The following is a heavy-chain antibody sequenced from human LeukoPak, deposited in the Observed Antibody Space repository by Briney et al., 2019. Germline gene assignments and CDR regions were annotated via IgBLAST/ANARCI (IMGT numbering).Heavy chain of an antibody. CDR1: GFTFSSYS. V-gene: IGHV3-48*01. J-gene: IGHJ4*02. D-gene: IGHD1-7*01. CDR2: ISSSSTSI. CDR3: AKDLISWNFTPFDY. Sequence: GGSLRLSCAASGFTFSSYSMNWVRQAPGKGLEWVSYISSSSTSIYYADSVKGRFTISRDNSKNTLYLQMNSLRAEDTAVYYCAKDLISWNFTPFDYWGQGTLVTVSS.